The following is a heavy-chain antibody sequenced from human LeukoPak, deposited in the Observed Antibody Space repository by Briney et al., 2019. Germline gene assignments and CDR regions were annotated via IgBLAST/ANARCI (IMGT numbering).Heavy chain of an antibody. CDR1: GGSISSGSYY. CDR3: ARLYCSGGSCKNHYYYYYMDV. J-gene: IGHJ6*03. D-gene: IGHD2-15*01. Sequence: SETLSLTYTVSGGSISSGSYYWSWIRQPAGKGLEWIGRIYTSGSTNYNPSLKSRVTISVDTSKNQFSLKLSSVTAADTAVYYCARLYCSGGSCKNHYYYYYMDVWGKGTTVTVSS. V-gene: IGHV4-61*02. CDR2: IYTSGST.